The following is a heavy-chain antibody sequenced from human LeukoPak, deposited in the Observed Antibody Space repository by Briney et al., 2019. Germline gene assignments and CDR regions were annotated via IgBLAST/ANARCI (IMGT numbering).Heavy chain of an antibody. CDR2: IYSDGSSL. Sequence: HGGSLRLSCAASGFTFSNYWMHWVRQAPGKGLVGVSRIYSDGSSLSYADSVKGRVTISRDNARNMLYLQMNSLRAEDTTIYYCARSVGGMDYWGQGTLVTVSS. J-gene: IGHJ4*02. CDR3: ARSVGGMDY. CDR1: GFTFSNYW. V-gene: IGHV3-74*01. D-gene: IGHD1-26*01.